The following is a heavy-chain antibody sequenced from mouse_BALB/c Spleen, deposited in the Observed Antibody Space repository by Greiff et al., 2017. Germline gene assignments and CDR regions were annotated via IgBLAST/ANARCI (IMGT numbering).Heavy chain of an antibody. D-gene: IGHD1-1*01. CDR3: ARYYYGSSYGWFAY. V-gene: IGHV3-8*02. J-gene: IGHJ3*01. Sequence: EVKLMESGPSLVKPSQTLSLTCSVTGDSITSGYWNWIRKFPGNKLEYMGYISYSGSTYYNPSLKSRISITRDTSKNQYYLQLNSVTTEDTATYYGARYYYGSSYGWFAYWGQGTLVTVSA. CDR1: GDSITSGY. CDR2: ISYSGST.